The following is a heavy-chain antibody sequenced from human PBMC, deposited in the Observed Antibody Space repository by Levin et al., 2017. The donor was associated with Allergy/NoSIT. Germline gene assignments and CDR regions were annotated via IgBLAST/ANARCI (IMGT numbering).Heavy chain of an antibody. Sequence: AGGSLRLSCAASGFTFSSYSMNWVRQAPGKGLEWVSSIGSSGTYIYYADSVKGRFTISRDNAKNSLYLQMNSLRAEDTAVYYCARDPVDTAMVSTRGPVDYWGQGTLVTVSS. CDR3: ARDPVDTAMVSTRGPVDY. J-gene: IGHJ4*02. D-gene: IGHD5-18*01. CDR2: IGSSGTYI. V-gene: IGHV3-21*01. CDR1: GFTFSSYS.